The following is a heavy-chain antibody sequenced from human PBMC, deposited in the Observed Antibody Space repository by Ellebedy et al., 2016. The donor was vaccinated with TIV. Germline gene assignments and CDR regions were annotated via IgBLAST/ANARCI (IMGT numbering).Heavy chain of an antibody. D-gene: IGHD6-19*01. J-gene: IGHJ4*02. Sequence: MPSETLSLTCAVHGGSLSSDYWSWIRQSPEKGLAWIGEINHSGSTSYNPSLKSRVRISVDTPKKQFSLKLSSVTAADTAVYYCARAFQYSSGWAFDYWGQGTLVTVSS. V-gene: IGHV4-34*01. CDR1: GGSLSSDY. CDR2: INHSGST. CDR3: ARAFQYSSGWAFDY.